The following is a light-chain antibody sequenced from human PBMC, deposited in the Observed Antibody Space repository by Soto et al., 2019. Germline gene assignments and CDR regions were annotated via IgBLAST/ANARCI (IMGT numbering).Light chain of an antibody. J-gene: IGKJ2*01. CDR2: GAS. Sequence: EIVLTQSPGTLSLSPVERATLSCRASQTVSSSYLAWYQQKLGQAPRLLIYGASYRATGIPDRFSGRGSGTDFTLTISTLEPEDFAVYYCQQDGSSPYTFGQGTKLELK. V-gene: IGKV3-20*01. CDR3: QQDGSSPYT. CDR1: QTVSSSY.